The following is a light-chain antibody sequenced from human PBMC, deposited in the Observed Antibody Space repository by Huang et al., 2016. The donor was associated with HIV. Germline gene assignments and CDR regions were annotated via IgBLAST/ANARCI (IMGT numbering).Light chain of an antibody. V-gene: IGKV1-9*01. CDR2: SSS. Sequence: IQLTQSPSSLSASVGDRVTITCRANQAIGTYLAWYQQKPGKAPELLLNSSSTLRSGVPSRFSGGGSGTDFTLPITSLQPEDFASYSCQHLYTFGGGTKVEIK. CDR1: QAIGTY. CDR3: QHLYT. J-gene: IGKJ4*01.